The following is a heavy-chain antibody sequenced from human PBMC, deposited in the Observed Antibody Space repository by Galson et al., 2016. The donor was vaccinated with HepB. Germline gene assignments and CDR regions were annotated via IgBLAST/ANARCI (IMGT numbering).Heavy chain of an antibody. J-gene: IGHJ2*01. D-gene: IGHD4-11*01. Sequence: SLRLSCAASGFTVSNNFMTWVRQGPGKGLEWVSLIYSGGSTHYADSVKGRFTISRDNSYNTVFLQMNNLRAEDTAVYYCARLTTFFWYFDLWGRGTLVTVSS. V-gene: IGHV3-53*01. CDR2: IYSGGST. CDR3: ARLTTFFWYFDL. CDR1: GFTVSNNF.